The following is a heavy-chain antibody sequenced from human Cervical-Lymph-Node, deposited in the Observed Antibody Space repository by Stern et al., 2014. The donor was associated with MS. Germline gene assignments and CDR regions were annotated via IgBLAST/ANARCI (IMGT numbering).Heavy chain of an antibody. CDR1: GGTFSDHA. J-gene: IGHJ5*02. V-gene: IGHV1-69*06. Sequence: VQLVESGAEVKKPGSSVKVSCKFSGGTFSDHAIAWVRQAPGQGLEWMGGITPIFGTTKYAQKFQGRVTITADISTSAAYRARGSLRSDDTAIYYCARSNWNYHWFDPWGQGTLVTVSS. CDR2: ITPIFGTT. CDR3: ARSNWNYHWFDP. D-gene: IGHD1-7*01.